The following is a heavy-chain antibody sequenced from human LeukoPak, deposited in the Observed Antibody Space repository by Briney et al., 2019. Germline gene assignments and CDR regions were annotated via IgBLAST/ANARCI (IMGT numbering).Heavy chain of an antibody. J-gene: IGHJ4*02. CDR3: ARWAVLVAANHQGDFDY. CDR2: IYYSGST. V-gene: IGHV4-39*07. Sequence: SETLSLTCTVSGGSISSSSYYWGWIRQPPGKGLEWIGSIYYSGSTYYNPSLKSRVTISVDTSKNQFSLKLSSVTAADTAVYYCARWAVLVAANHQGDFDYWGQGTLVTVSS. D-gene: IGHD2-15*01. CDR1: GGSISSSSYY.